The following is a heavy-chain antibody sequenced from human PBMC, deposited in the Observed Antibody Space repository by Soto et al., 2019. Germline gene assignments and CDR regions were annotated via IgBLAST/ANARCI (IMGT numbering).Heavy chain of an antibody. Sequence: LVESGGGLVYPGGSLRLSCVASGFSFSDYSMNWVRQAPGKGLQWVSYISSSSDNTYYADFVKGRFTVSRDNAKNALFLQMNSLRDDDTTTYYCARLPKGSLVTAWGQGTRVTVSS. CDR1: GFSFSDYS. CDR3: ARLPKGSLVTA. CDR2: ISSSSDNT. J-gene: IGHJ4*02. V-gene: IGHV3-48*02. D-gene: IGHD2-21*02.